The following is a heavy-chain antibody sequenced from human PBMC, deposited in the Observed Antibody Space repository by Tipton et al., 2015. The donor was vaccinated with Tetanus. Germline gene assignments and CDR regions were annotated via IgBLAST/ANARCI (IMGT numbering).Heavy chain of an antibody. CDR3: AGSQSWFAFDI. D-gene: IGHD3-10*01. Sequence: TLSLTCSVSDGSSRNYYWSWIRQPPGKGLEWIGNIYSSGSVNYNPPLRSRVTISVAASKDRFSLKMISVTPADTAVYYCAGSQSWFAFDIWGQGTIVTVSS. CDR1: DGSSRNYY. CDR2: IYSSGSV. J-gene: IGHJ3*02. V-gene: IGHV4-59*01.